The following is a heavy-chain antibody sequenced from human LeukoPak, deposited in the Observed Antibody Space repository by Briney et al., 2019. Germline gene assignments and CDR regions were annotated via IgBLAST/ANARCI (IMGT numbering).Heavy chain of an antibody. Sequence: PAESLTLSSAVSGFTLSSYAMSWVRQAPGKGLEWVSTTSGSGGTTYYADSVRGRFTISRDNSKNTLYLQMNSLRAEDTAVYYCAKIRGPNPPYAFDLWGQGTMVTVSS. D-gene: IGHD2-15*01. CDR1: GFTLSSYA. CDR2: TSGSGGTT. V-gene: IGHV3-23*01. J-gene: IGHJ3*01. CDR3: AKIRGPNPPYAFDL.